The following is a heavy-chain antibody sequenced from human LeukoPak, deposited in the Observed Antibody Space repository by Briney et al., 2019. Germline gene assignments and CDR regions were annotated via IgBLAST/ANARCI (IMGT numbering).Heavy chain of an antibody. CDR1: GFTFSSYW. CDR2: IKQDGSEK. CDR3: ARVSEYYDFWSGYSTLDY. D-gene: IGHD3-3*01. J-gene: IGHJ4*02. V-gene: IGHV3-7*01. Sequence: GGSLRLSCAASGFTFSSYWMSWVRQAPGKGLEWVANIKQDGSEKYYVDSVKGRFTISRDNAKNSLYLQMNSLRAEDTAVYYCARVSEYYDFWSGYSTLDYWGQGTLVTVSS.